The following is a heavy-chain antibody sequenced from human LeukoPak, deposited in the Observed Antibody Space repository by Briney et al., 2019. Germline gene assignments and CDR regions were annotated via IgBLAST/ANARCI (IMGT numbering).Heavy chain of an antibody. CDR2: INPSGGST. J-gene: IGHJ5*02. D-gene: IGHD3-3*01. Sequence: GASVKVSCKASGYTFTSYYMHWVRQAPGQGLEWMGIINPSGGSTSYAQKFQGRVTMTRDMSTSTVYMELSSLRSEDTAVYYCARDNDVLRFLEWPHTWFDPWGQGTLVTVS. CDR3: ARDNDVLRFLEWPHTWFDP. V-gene: IGHV1-46*01. CDR1: GYTFTSYY.